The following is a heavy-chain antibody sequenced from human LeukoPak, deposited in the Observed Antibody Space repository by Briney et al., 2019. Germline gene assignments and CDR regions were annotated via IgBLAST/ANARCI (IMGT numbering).Heavy chain of an antibody. Sequence: SETLSLTCALSGYSISSGYYWGWIRQPPGKGLEWIGCIYHSGSTYYNPSLKSRVTISVDTSKNQFSLKLSSVTAADTAVYYCVRIRMVRGVITSWFDPWGQGTLVTVSS. V-gene: IGHV4-38-2*01. CDR1: GYSISSGYY. CDR2: IYHSGST. D-gene: IGHD3-10*01. CDR3: VRIRMVRGVITSWFDP. J-gene: IGHJ5*02.